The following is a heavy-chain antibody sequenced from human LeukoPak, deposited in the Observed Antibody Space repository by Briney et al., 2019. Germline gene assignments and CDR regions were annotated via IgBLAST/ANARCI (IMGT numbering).Heavy chain of an antibody. CDR2: IYHSGST. J-gene: IGHJ4*02. CDR3: ARVGSWGGHADY. D-gene: IGHD3-16*01. Sequence: SETLSLTCTVSGGSISSGGYYWSWIRQPPGKGLEWIGYIYHSGSTYYNPSLKSRVTISVDRSKNQFSLKLSSVTAADTAVYFCARVGSWGGHADYWGQGTLVTVSS. V-gene: IGHV4-30-2*01. CDR1: GGSISSGGYY.